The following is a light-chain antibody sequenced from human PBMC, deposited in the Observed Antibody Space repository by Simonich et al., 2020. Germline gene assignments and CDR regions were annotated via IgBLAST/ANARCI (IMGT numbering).Light chain of an antibody. CDR1: SSNIGNKY. CDR3: GTWDSSLSAGV. J-gene: IGLJ2*01. V-gene: IGLV1-51*01. CDR2: DNN. Sequence: QSVLTQPPSVSAAPGQKVTISCSGSSSNIGNKYVSWYQQLPGTAPNILFYDNNKRPSGIPNRFSGSKSGTSATLGITGLQTGDEADYYCGTWDSSLSAGVFGGGTKLTVL.